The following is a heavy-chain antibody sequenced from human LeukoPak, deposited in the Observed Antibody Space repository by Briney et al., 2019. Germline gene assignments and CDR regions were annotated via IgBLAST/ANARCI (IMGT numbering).Heavy chain of an antibody. D-gene: IGHD2-15*01. CDR2: IWYDGSNK. CDR1: GFTFSSYG. V-gene: IGHV3-33*01. CDR3: ARDQVVVAATYCYYYGMDV. J-gene: IGHJ6*02. Sequence: GGSLRLSCAASGFTFSSYGMHWVRQAPGKGLEWVAVIWYDGSNKYYADSVKGRFTISRDNSKNTLYLQMNSLRAEDTAVYYCARDQVVVAATYCYYYGMDVWGQGTTVTVSS.